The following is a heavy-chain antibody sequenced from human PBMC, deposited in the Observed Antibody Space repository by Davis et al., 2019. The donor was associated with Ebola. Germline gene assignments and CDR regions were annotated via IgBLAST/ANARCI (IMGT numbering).Heavy chain of an antibody. CDR1: GYTFTSYG. Sequence: AASVKVSCKASGYTFTSYGISWVRQAPGQGLEWMGWISAYNGNTNYAQKFQGRVTMTRDTSISTAYMELSRLRSEDTAVYYCARGKYGISSYRGGHYYGMDVWGKGTTVTVSS. J-gene: IGHJ6*04. CDR2: ISAYNGNT. V-gene: IGHV1-18*01. D-gene: IGHD6-6*01. CDR3: ARGKYGISSYRGGHYYGMDV.